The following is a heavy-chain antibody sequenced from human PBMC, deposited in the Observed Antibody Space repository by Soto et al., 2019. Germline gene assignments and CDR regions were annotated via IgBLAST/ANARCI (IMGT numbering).Heavy chain of an antibody. CDR3: AREGPTIVPALYFDY. CDR2: ISSSSSTI. Sequence: EVQLVESGGGLVQPGGSLRLSCAASGFTFSSYSMNWVRQAPGKGLEWVSYISSSSSTIYCADSVKGRFTISRDNAKNSLYLQMNSLRDEDTAVYYCAREGPTIVPALYFDYWGQGTLVTVSS. V-gene: IGHV3-48*02. J-gene: IGHJ4*02. CDR1: GFTFSSYS. D-gene: IGHD3-22*01.